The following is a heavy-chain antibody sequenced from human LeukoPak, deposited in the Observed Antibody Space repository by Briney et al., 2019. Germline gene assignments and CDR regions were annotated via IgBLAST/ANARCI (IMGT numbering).Heavy chain of an antibody. CDR3: AKRPISGDDKSFDY. CDR1: GFTFSSYA. J-gene: IGHJ4*02. D-gene: IGHD2-21*01. V-gene: IGHV3-23*01. CDR2: IRESSGDT. Sequence: PGGSLRLSCAASGFTFSSYAMSWVRQAPGKGLEWVSTIRESSGDTYYEDSVKGRFTIYRDISKNTVYLQMNSLRVEDTAVYFCAKRPISGDDKSFDYWGQGLLVTVSS.